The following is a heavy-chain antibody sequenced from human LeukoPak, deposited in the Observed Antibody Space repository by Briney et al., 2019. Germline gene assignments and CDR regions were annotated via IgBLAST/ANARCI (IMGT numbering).Heavy chain of an antibody. CDR3: SKDINSHCRGDCSDY. CDR2: IRNDGSNS. CDR1: GFTFSKHG. Sequence: PGGSLRLSCAASGFTFSKHGMHWVRQAPGKGLEWVAFIRNDGSNSYYVDSVEGRFTISRDNSKNTVDLQMNSLRAEDTAIYYCSKDINSHCRGDCSDYWGQGTLVIVSS. J-gene: IGHJ4*02. D-gene: IGHD2-15*01. V-gene: IGHV3-30*02.